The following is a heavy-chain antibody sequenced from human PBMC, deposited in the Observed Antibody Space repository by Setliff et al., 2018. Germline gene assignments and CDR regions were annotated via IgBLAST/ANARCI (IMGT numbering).Heavy chain of an antibody. CDR2: INSDGSRT. CDR1: GFTFSSHW. V-gene: IGHV3-74*01. Sequence: GGSLRLSCAASGFTFSSHWMHWVRQGPGKGPVWVSRINSDGSRTDYADSVKGRFTISRDNAKNFLYLQMNSLRAEDTATYYCATAYITGWYPSYFNYWGQGTLVTVSS. J-gene: IGHJ4*02. D-gene: IGHD6-19*01. CDR3: ATAYITGWYPSYFNY.